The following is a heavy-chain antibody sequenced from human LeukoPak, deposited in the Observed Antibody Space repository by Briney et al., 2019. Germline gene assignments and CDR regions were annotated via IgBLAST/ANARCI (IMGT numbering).Heavy chain of an antibody. J-gene: IGHJ4*02. V-gene: IGHV1-69*13. Sequence: ASVKVSCKASGGTLSSYAISWVRQAPGQGLEWMGGIIPIFGTANYAQKFQGRVTITADESTSTAYMELSSLRSEDTAVYYCARDRGRYASGSSPFDYWGQGTLVTVSS. CDR1: GGTLSSYA. CDR3: ARDRGRYASGSSPFDY. CDR2: IIPIFGTA. D-gene: IGHD3-10*01.